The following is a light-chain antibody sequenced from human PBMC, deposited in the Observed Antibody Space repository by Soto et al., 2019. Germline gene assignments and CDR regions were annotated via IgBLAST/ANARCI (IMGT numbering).Light chain of an antibody. CDR2: EVS. CDR3: SSYTSSSTLV. J-gene: IGLJ2*01. CDR1: SSDVGGYNY. Sequence: QSALTQPASVSGSPGQSITISCTGTSSDVGGYNYVSWYQQHPGKAHKLMIYEVSDRPSGVSNRFSGSKSGNTASLTISGLQAEDEADYYCSSYTSSSTLVFGGGTKLTVL. V-gene: IGLV2-14*01.